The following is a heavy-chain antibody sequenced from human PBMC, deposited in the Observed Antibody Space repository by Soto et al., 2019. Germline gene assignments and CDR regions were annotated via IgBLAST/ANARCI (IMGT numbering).Heavy chain of an antibody. D-gene: IGHD5-12*01. CDR1: GFTFSSYG. CDR2: ISYDGSNK. J-gene: IGHJ6*02. Sequence: QVQLVESGGGVVQPGRSLRLSCAASGFTFSSYGMHWVRQAPGKGLEWVAVISYDGSNKYYADSVKGRFTISRDNSKNTLYLQLNSLRAEDTAVYYCAKVTVATHYYSYYGMDVWGQGTTVTVSS. V-gene: IGHV3-30*18. CDR3: AKVTVATHYYSYYGMDV.